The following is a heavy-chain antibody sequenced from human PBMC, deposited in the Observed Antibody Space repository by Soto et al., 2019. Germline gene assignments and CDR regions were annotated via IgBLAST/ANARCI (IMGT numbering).Heavy chain of an antibody. V-gene: IGHV5-51*01. J-gene: IGHJ3*02. CDR1: GYSFTSYW. CDR3: ARRREDIVVVPANKRGAFDI. CDR2: IYPGDSDT. D-gene: IGHD2-2*01. Sequence: PGESLKISCKGSGYSFTSYWIGWVRQMPGKGLEWMGIIYPGDSDTRYSPSFQGRVTISADKSISTAYLQWSSLKASDTAMYYCARRREDIVVVPANKRGAFDIWGQGTMVTVSS.